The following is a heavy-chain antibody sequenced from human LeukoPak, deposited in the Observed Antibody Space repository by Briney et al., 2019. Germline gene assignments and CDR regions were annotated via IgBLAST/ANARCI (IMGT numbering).Heavy chain of an antibody. J-gene: IGHJ4*02. D-gene: IGHD2-15*01. CDR2: INPNSGGT. CDR1: GYTFTGYY. Sequence: ASVKVSCKASGYTFTGYYMHWVRQAPGQGLEWMGWINPNSGGTNYAQKFQGRVTMTRNTSISTAYMELSSLRSEDTAVYYCARGSGYCSGGSCYLFDYWGQGTLVTVSS. V-gene: IGHV1-2*02. CDR3: ARGSGYCSGGSCYLFDY.